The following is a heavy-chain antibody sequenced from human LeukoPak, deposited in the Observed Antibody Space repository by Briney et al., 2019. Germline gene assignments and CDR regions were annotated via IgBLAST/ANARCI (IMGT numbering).Heavy chain of an antibody. D-gene: IGHD6-13*01. CDR1: GGSTNNNNGNYF. V-gene: IGHV4-61*02. J-gene: IGHJ3*02. Sequence: PSQTLSLTCTASGGSTNNNNGNYFWSWLRQPAEKGLEWIGRIHPTGNTMYNPSLKSRVTISLDTSKNQFSLNLYSVTAADTAAYYCASHYSRAGIDAFDIWGQGTVVTVSS. CDR2: IHPTGNT. CDR3: ASHYSRAGIDAFDI.